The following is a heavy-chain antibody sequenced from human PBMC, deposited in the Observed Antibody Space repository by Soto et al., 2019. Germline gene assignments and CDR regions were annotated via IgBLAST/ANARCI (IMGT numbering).Heavy chain of an antibody. CDR1: GGLVNSGGFY. Sequence: KHSESLSITCTVSGGLVNSGGFYWGWIRQPPGKGLEWIGSVYYSGSTYHNPSLESRVTISVDKSKNQFSLKLMSLSAADTAVYYCGRLEGLATISYYFDYWGQGALVTVSS. J-gene: IGHJ4*02. CDR3: GRLEGLATISYYFDY. D-gene: IGHD3-9*01. V-gene: IGHV4-39*01. CDR2: VYYSGST.